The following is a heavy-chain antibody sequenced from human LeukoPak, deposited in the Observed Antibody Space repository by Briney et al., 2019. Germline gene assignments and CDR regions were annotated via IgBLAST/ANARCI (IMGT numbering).Heavy chain of an antibody. V-gene: IGHV3-30*02. Sequence: GGSLRLSCAASGFTFSSYGMHWVRQAPGKGLEWVASIWYDGSNKYYADSVKGRFTISRDNSKNTLYLQMKSLRAEDTAVYYCARDPYSGNYGNYYYHYMDVWGKGTTVTISS. J-gene: IGHJ6*03. CDR3: ARDPYSGNYGNYYYHYMDV. D-gene: IGHD1-26*01. CDR2: IWYDGSNK. CDR1: GFTFSSYG.